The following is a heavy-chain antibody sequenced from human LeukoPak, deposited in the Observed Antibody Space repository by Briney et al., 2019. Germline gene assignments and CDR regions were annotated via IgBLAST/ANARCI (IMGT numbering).Heavy chain of an antibody. D-gene: IGHD3-10*01. V-gene: IGHV3-30-3*01. CDR2: ISYDGSNK. Sequence: GGSLRLSCAASGFTFSSYAMHWVRQAPGKGLEWVAVISYDGSNKYCADSVKGRFTISRDNSKNTLYLQMNSLRAEDTAVYYSVITMVRGVIGYFQHWGQGTLVTVSS. J-gene: IGHJ1*01. CDR1: GFTFSSYA. CDR3: VITMVRGVIGYFQH.